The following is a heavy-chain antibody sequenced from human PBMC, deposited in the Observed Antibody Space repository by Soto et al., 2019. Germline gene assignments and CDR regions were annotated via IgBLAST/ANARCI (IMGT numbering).Heavy chain of an antibody. CDR3: ARESEDLTSNFDY. V-gene: IGHV3-21*06. CDR1: GFTLTRYR. J-gene: IGHJ4*02. CDR2: ISSTTNYI. Sequence: PGGSLRLPCAAAGFTLTRYRMNWGRQAPGKVLEGGSSISSTTNYIEYGDSMKGRFTISRDNAKNSLYLEMNSLRAEDTAVYYCARESEDLTSNFDYWGQGTLVTVSS.